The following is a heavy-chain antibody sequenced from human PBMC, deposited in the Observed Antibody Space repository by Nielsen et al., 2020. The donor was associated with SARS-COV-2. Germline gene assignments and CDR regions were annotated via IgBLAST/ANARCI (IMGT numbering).Heavy chain of an antibody. V-gene: IGHV3-48*04. CDR1: RFTFSSYT. Sequence: GESLKISCAASRFTFSSYTMGWVRQAPGKGLEWVSYISSSGNSKYYAGSVKGRFTISRDNAKNSMSLQMNSLRVEDTAVYYCARDWSRAFDVWGQGTMVTVSS. CDR3: ARDWSRAFDV. CDR2: ISSSGNSK. J-gene: IGHJ3*01.